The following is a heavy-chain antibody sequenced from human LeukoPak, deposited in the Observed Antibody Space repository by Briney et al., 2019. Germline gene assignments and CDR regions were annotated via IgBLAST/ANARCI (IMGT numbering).Heavy chain of an antibody. J-gene: IGHJ6*02. Sequence: EPSETLSLTCTVSGGSISSYYWSWIRQPPGKGLEWIGYIYYSGSTNYNPSLKSRVTISVDTSKNQFSLKLSSVTAADTAVYYCARAGAYSYYYYGMDVWGHGTTVTVSS. CDR1: GGSISSYY. CDR2: IYYSGST. D-gene: IGHD2-15*01. V-gene: IGHV4-59*01. CDR3: ARAGAYSYYYYGMDV.